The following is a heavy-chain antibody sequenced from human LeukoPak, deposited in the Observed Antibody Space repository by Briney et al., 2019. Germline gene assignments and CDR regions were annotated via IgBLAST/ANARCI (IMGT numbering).Heavy chain of an antibody. Sequence: SETLSLTCTVSGGSISSYCWSWIRQPAGKGLEWIGRFYISGSTNYNPSLKSRVTMSVDTSKNQFSLRLNSVTAADTAVYYCARDFLLQSEGLFDYWGQGTLVTASS. CDR1: GGSISSYC. V-gene: IGHV4-4*07. CDR3: ARDFLLQSEGLFDY. D-gene: IGHD4-11*01. J-gene: IGHJ4*02. CDR2: FYISGST.